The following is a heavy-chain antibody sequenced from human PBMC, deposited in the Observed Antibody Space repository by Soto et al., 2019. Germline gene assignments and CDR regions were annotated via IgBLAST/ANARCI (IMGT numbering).Heavy chain of an antibody. J-gene: IGHJ6*02. CDR3: VKGLYCSGGSCYWYYYYYGMDV. CDR2: ISSNGGST. V-gene: IGHV3-64D*08. Sequence: GGSLRLSCSASGFTFSSYAMHWVRQAPGKGLEYVSAISSNGGSTYYADSVKGRLTISRDNSKNTLYLQMSSLRAEDTAVYYCVKGLYCSGGSCYWYYYYYGMDVWGQGTTVTVSS. D-gene: IGHD2-15*01. CDR1: GFTFSSYA.